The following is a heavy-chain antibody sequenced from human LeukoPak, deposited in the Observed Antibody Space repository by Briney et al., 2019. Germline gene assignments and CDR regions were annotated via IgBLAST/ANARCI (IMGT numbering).Heavy chain of an antibody. Sequence: PGGSLRLSCAASGFTFSSYAMSWVRQAPGKGLEWVSAISGSGGSTYYADSVKGRFTISRDNSKNTLYLQMNSLRAEDTAVYYCFLTHFRTYDSKGYWGQGTLVTVSS. J-gene: IGHJ4*02. D-gene: IGHD3-22*01. CDR2: ISGSGGST. CDR3: FLTHFRTYDSKGY. V-gene: IGHV3-23*01. CDR1: GFTFSSYA.